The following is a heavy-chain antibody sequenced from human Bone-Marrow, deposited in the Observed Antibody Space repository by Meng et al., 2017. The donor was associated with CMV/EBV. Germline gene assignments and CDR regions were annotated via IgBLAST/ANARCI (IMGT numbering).Heavy chain of an antibody. D-gene: IGHD1-26*01. CDR2: ITHSGST. CDR3: APGFRSWSGSYSS. J-gene: IGHJ4*02. V-gene: IGHV4-34*01. CDR1: GAPFSGY. Sequence: QGHLQQWGAGLLRPSETLSLTCGVYGAPFSGYWSWVRQPPGKGLEWIGEITHSGSTNYNVSLKNRVTISIDTSKNQFSLKLSSVTATDTAVYYCAPGFRSWSGSYSSWGQGTLVTVSS.